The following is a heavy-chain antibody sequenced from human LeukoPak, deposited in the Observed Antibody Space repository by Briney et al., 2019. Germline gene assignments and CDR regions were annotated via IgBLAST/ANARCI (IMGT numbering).Heavy chain of an antibody. J-gene: IGHJ3*02. Sequence: TSETLSLTCTVSGGSISSSSYYWGWIRQPPGKGLEWIGSIYYSGSTYYNPSLKSRVTISVDTSKNQFSLKLSSVTAADTAVYYCARVALLRYFDWLLLDAFDIWGQGTMVTVSS. V-gene: IGHV4-39*07. CDR3: ARVALLRYFDWLLLDAFDI. CDR2: IYYSGST. CDR1: GGSISSSSYY. D-gene: IGHD3-9*01.